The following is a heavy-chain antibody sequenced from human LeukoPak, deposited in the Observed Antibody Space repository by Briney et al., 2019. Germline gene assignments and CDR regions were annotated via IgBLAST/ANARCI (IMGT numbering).Heavy chain of an antibody. D-gene: IGHD6-19*01. CDR1: GFTFINYW. CDR3: ARQGYSSGK. Sequence: GGSLRVSCAASGFTFINYWMNWVRQAPGKGLEWVASIQRDGSEKYYVESVKGRFTISRDNAKNSLYLQMNSLRAEDTAVYYCARQGYSSGKWGQGTLITVSS. J-gene: IGHJ4*02. V-gene: IGHV3-7*01. CDR2: IQRDGSEK.